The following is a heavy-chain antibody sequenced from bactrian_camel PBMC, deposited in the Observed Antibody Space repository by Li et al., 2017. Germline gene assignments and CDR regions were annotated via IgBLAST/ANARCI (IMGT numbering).Heavy chain of an antibody. V-gene: IGHV3S55*01. J-gene: IGHJ4*01. CDR1: GYAYGSYS. D-gene: IGHD4*01. CDR2: IDSDGDT. CDR3: AAPDPADWRLCGPGIPHYQYKY. Sequence: HVQLVESGGGSVQSGGSLRLSCAASGYAYGSYSMGWFRQAPGKEREGVAAIDSDGDTRHAHSVKGRFTISRDNAKSTLYLRMSSLAPEDTAMYYCAAPDPADWRLCGPGIPHYQYKYWGQGTQVTVS.